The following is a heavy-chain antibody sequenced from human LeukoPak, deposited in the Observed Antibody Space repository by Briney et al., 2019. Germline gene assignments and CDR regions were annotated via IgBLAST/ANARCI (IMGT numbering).Heavy chain of an antibody. Sequence: SGGSLRLSCAASGFTFSDYYMSWIRQAPGKGLEWVANIKQDGSEKYYVDSVKGRFTISRDNAKNSLYLQMNSLRAEDTAVYYCARPKSNYYYYMDVWGKGTTVTISS. CDR1: GFTFSDYY. J-gene: IGHJ6*03. CDR3: ARPKSNYYYYMDV. V-gene: IGHV3-7*01. CDR2: IKQDGSEK.